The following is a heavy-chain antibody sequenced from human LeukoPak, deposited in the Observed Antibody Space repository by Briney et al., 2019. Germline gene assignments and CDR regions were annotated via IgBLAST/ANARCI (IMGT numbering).Heavy chain of an antibody. J-gene: IGHJ6*03. D-gene: IGHD3-3*01. V-gene: IGHV4-38-2*02. CDR1: GYSISSGYY. CDR3: ARMGYYDFWSGYYNLYYMDV. Sequence: SETLSLTCTVSGYSISSGYYWGWIRQPPGKGLEWIGSIYHSGSTYYNPSLKSRVTISVDTSENQFSLKLSSVTAAGTAVYYCARMGYYDFWSGYYNLYYMDVWGKGTTVTVSS. CDR2: IYHSGST.